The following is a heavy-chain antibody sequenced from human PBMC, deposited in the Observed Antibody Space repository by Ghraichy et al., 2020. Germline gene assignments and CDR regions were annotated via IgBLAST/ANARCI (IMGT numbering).Heavy chain of an antibody. J-gene: IGHJ3*02. CDR3: ARGLRNAFDI. D-gene: IGHD3-16*01. CDR2: ISSSSSTI. CDR1: GFTFSSYE. Sequence: GGSLRLSCAASGFTFSSYEMNWVRQAPGKGLEWVSYISSSSSTIYYADSVKGRFTISRDNAKNSLYVQMNSLRAEDTAVYYCARGLRNAFDIWGQGTMVTVSS. V-gene: IGHV3-48*03.